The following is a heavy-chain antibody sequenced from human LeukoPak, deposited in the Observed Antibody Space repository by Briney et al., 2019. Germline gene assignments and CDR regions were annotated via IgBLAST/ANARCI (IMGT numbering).Heavy chain of an antibody. V-gene: IGHV4-59*08. D-gene: IGHD3-22*01. Sequence: SETLSLTCTVSGGSISSYYWSWIRQPPGKGLEWIGYIYYSGSTNYNPSLKSRVTISVDTSKNQFSLKLSSVTAADTAVYYCATYYYDSSAYAFDIWGQGTMVTVSS. CDR1: GGSISSYY. CDR2: IYYSGST. J-gene: IGHJ3*02. CDR3: ATYYYDSSAYAFDI.